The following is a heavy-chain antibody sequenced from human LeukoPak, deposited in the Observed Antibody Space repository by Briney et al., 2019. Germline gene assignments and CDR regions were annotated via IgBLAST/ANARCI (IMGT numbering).Heavy chain of an antibody. Sequence: GGSLRLSCAASGFTFRNYWMNWVRQAPGKGLDWVANIKQDGSEKYYVDSVKGRFTISRDNAKNSLYLQMNSLRAEDTAVYYCARGLTGDDFWSGYSSYYYYYYMDVWGKGTTVTVSS. V-gene: IGHV3-7*03. D-gene: IGHD3-3*01. J-gene: IGHJ6*03. CDR2: IKQDGSEK. CDR1: GFTFRNYW. CDR3: ARGLTGDDFWSGYSSYYYYYYMDV.